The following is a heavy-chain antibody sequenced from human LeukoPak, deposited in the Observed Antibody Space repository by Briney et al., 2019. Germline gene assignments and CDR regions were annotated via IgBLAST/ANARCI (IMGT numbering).Heavy chain of an antibody. CDR2: INPSGGTT. CDR3: ARDLVVVTGLRTRGSFDI. Sequence: SANVSCEASGYNFTSYYMHWVRQAPGHGLECMGIINPSGGTTSYAQKFQGRVTVTSDTSTSTVYMELSSLRSEDTAVYYCARDLVVVTGLRTRGSFDIWGQGTMVTVSS. J-gene: IGHJ3*02. D-gene: IGHD2-21*02. V-gene: IGHV1-46*01. CDR1: GYNFTSYY.